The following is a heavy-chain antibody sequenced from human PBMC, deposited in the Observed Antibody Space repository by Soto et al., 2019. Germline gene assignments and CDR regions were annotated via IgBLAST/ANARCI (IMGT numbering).Heavy chain of an antibody. J-gene: IGHJ4*02. CDR2: INPNSGGT. D-gene: IGHD6-6*01. CDR1: GYTFTGYY. CDR3: ARESIAARHGGIDY. V-gene: IGHV1-2*04. Sequence: QVQLVQSGAEVKKPGASVKVSCKASGYTFTGYYMHWVRQAPGQGLEWMGWINPNSGGTYYAQKFQGWVTMTRDTSISTAYMELSRLRSDDTAVYYCARESIAARHGGIDYWGQGTLVTVSS.